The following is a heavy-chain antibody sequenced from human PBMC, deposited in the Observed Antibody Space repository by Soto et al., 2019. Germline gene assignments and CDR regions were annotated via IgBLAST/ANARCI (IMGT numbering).Heavy chain of an antibody. CDR1: GFTFSKYA. CDR2: ITGSGGTI. Sequence: DVQLLESGGGLGQPGGSLRLSCAASGFTFSKYAMIWVRQAPGKGQEWVSGITGSGGTIEYTASVKGRFTISRDNSKNTVDLQMNSLRAEDTAMYYCAKDAVSGDGLWLVSDWGQGILVNVS. CDR3: AKDAVSGDGLWLVSD. D-gene: IGHD2-21*02. V-gene: IGHV3-23*01. J-gene: IGHJ4*02.